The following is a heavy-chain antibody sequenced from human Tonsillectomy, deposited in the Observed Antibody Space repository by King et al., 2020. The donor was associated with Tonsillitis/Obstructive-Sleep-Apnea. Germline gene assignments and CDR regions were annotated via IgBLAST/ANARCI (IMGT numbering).Heavy chain of an antibody. CDR1: GFTFSDYY. Sequence: VQLVESGGGLVKPGGSLRLSCAASGFTFSDYYMSWIRQAPGKGLEWVSYISSSSSHTNYADSVKGRFTISRDNAKNSLYLQMNSLRAEDTAVYYCARAYWGDYYYYYYMDVWGKGTTVTVSS. D-gene: IGHD7-27*01. CDR3: ARAYWGDYYYYYYMDV. J-gene: IGHJ6*03. CDR2: ISSSSSHT. V-gene: IGHV3-11*05.